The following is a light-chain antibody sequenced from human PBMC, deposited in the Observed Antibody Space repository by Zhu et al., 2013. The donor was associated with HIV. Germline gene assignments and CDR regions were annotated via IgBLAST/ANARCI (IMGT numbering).Light chain of an antibody. Sequence: DIVLTQSPGTLSLSPGERATLSCRASQSVTTYLAWYQQKPGKPPDLLIYDGSTLESGVPYRFSGSGYGTDFTLVITSLEPEDFATYYCQQTDSPRLTSFGG. V-gene: IGKV3-11*01. J-gene: IGKJ4*02. CDR2: DGS. CDR1: QSVTTY. CDR3: QQTDSPRLTS.